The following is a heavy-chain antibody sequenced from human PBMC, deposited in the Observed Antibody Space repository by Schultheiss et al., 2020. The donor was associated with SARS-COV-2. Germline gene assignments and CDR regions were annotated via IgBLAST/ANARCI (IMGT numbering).Heavy chain of an antibody. V-gene: IGHV3-23*01. Sequence: GGSLRLSCAASGFTFSDYYMSWIRQAPGKGLEWVSAISGSGGSTYYADSVKGRFTISRDNSKNTLYLQMNSLRAEDTAVYYCARDRYYGSGSYYNAHNFDYWGQGTLVTVSS. D-gene: IGHD3-10*01. CDR1: GFTFSDYY. J-gene: IGHJ4*02. CDR3: ARDRYYGSGSYYNAHNFDY. CDR2: ISGSGGST.